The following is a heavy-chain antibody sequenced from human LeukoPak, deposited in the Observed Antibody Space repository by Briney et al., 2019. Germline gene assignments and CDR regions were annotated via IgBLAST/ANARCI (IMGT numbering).Heavy chain of an antibody. V-gene: IGHV4-38-2*02. CDR3: ARDIGVYAAYAFDI. D-gene: IGHD2/OR15-2a*01. J-gene: IGHJ3*02. CDR1: GYSISSGHY. CDR2: IYHSGST. Sequence: PSETLSLTCTVSGYSISSGHYWGWIRQPPGKGLEWIGRIYHSGSTYYNPSLKSRVTISVDTSKNQFSLKLSSVTAADTAVYYCARDIGVYAAYAFDIWGQGTMVTVSS.